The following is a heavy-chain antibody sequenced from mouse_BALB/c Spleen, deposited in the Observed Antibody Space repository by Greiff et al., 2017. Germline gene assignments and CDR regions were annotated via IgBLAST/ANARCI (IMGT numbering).Heavy chain of an antibody. CDR2: INPYNDGT. CDR1: GYTFTSYV. J-gene: IGHJ4*01. CDR3: ARDYYGSSPSYAMDY. V-gene: IGHV1-14*01. D-gene: IGHD1-1*01. Sequence: EVQLQQSGPELVKPGASVKMSCKASGYTFTSYVMHWVKQKPGQGLEWIGYINPYNDGTKYNEKFKGKATLTSDKSSSTAYMELSSLTSEDSAVYYCARDYYGSSPSYAMDYWGQGTSVTVSS.